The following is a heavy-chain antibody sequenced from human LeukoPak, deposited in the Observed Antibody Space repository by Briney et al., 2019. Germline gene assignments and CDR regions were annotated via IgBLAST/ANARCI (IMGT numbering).Heavy chain of an antibody. CDR1: GYTFTRYD. J-gene: IGHJ6*02. D-gene: IGHD5/OR15-5a*01. CDR3: ARVSTSYYYGMDV. CDR2: MNPNSGNT. Sequence: GXSVKVSCKASGYTFTRYDINWVRQAPGQGLGWMGWMNPNSGNTGYAQKFQGRVTITRTTSISTAYMELSSLRSEDTAVYYCARVSTSYYYGMDVWGQGTTVTVSS. V-gene: IGHV1-8*01.